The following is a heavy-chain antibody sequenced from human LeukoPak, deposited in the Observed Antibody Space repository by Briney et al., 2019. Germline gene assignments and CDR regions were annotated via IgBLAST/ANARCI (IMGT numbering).Heavy chain of an antibody. D-gene: IGHD3-9*01. CDR2: MYTSGST. J-gene: IGHJ6*02. V-gene: IGHV4-4*07. Sequence: KPSETLSLTCTVPGGSISSYYWSWIRQPAGKGLEWIGRMYTSGSTNYNPSLKSRVTMSVDTSNNQFSLKLSSVTAADTAVYYCAREGYFDWLRYGMDVWGQGTTVTVSS. CDR1: GGSISSYY. CDR3: AREGYFDWLRYGMDV.